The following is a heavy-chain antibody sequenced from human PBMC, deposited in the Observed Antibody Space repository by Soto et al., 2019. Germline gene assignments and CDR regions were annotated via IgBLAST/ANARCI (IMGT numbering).Heavy chain of an antibody. CDR1: EFTFSTYA. J-gene: IGHJ6*02. V-gene: IGHV3-23*01. CDR3: AKDQATAMVYYYYYGMDV. Sequence: GGSLRLSCAASEFTFSTYAMTWVRQAPGKGLEWVSAISGSGGSTYYADSVKGRFTISRDNSKNTLYLQMNSLRAEDTAVYYCAKDQATAMVYYYYYGMDVWGQGTTVTVSS. CDR2: ISGSGGST. D-gene: IGHD5-18*01.